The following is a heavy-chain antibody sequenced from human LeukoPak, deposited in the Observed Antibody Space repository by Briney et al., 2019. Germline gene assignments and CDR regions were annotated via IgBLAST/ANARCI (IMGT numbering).Heavy chain of an antibody. CDR2: ISYDGSNK. CDR1: GFTFSSYA. D-gene: IGHD6-25*01. V-gene: IGHV3-30*04. J-gene: IGHJ4*02. CDR3: ARDLAAAENSGYFDY. Sequence: PGGSLRLSCAASGFTFSSYAMHWARQAPGKGLEWVAVISYDGSNKYYADSVKGRFTISRDNSKNTLYLQMNSLRAEDTAVYYCARDLAAAENSGYFDYWGQGTLVTVSS.